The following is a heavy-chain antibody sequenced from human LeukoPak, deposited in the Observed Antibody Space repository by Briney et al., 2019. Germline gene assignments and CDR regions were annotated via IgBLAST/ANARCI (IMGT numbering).Heavy chain of an antibody. Sequence: GGSLRLSCAASGFTVSSNYMNWVRQAPGKGLEWVSVIYSDGSTYYADFVKGRFTISRDNSKNTLYLQMNSLRAEDTAVYYCASFDWFDPWGQGTLVTVSS. CDR2: IYSDGST. CDR1: GFTVSSNY. V-gene: IGHV3-53*01. CDR3: ASFDWFDP. J-gene: IGHJ5*02.